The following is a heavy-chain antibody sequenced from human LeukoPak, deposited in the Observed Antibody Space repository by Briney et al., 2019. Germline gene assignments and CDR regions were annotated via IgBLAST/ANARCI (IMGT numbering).Heavy chain of an antibody. J-gene: IGHJ6*03. D-gene: IGHD3-10*01. Sequence: ASVKVSCKASGYTFTSYGISWVRQAPGQGLEWMGWISAYNGNTNYAQKLQGRVTMTTDTSTSTAYMELRSLRSDDTAVYYCARYGSGSYSPYYYYYMDVWGKGTTVTISS. CDR3: ARYGSGSYSPYYYYYMDV. V-gene: IGHV1-18*01. CDR2: ISAYNGNT. CDR1: GYTFTSYG.